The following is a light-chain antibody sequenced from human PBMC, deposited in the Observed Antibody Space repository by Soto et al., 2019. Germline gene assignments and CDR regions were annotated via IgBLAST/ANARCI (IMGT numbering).Light chain of an antibody. CDR1: QSVSNNY. CDR2: GSS. V-gene: IGKV3-20*01. J-gene: IGKJ2*01. CDR3: QQYGSSPPYT. Sequence: EVVLTQSPGTLSLSPGERATLSCRASQSVSNNYFAWYQQKPGQAPRLLIFGSSDRATGIPDRFSGSGSGPDFTLTISRLEPEAFAVYYCQQYGSSPPYTFGQGTQLEIK.